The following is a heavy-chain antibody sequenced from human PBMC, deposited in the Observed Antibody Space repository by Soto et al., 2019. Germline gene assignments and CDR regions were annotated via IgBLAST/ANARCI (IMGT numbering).Heavy chain of an antibody. CDR2: VHCNSGDT. Sequence: ASVKVSCKASGYVFSGYYMHWVRQAPGQGLEWMGWVHCNSGDTNSSQKFQGRVTMTRDTSINTAYMELSRLTSDDTAVYYCARGTAVTMPEFNSWGQGTLVTVSS. CDR3: ARGTAVTMPEFNS. CDR1: GYVFSGYY. J-gene: IGHJ4*02. D-gene: IGHD4-17*01. V-gene: IGHV1-2*02.